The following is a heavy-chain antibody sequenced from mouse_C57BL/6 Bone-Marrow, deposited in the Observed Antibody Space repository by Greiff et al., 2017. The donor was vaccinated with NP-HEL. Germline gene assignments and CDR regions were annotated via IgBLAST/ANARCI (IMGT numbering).Heavy chain of an antibody. D-gene: IGHD1-1*01. CDR1: GYTFTSYW. CDR2: IDPSASYT. V-gene: IGHV1-69*01. CDR3: ARGDYDSSYERVLGY. Sequence: QVQLQQPGAELVMPGASVKLSCKASGYTFTSYWLHWVQQRPGQGLEWIGEIDPSASYTNYNQKFKGKSTLTVDKSSSTAYMQLSSLTSEDSAVYYCARGDYDSSYERVLGYWGQGTTLTV. J-gene: IGHJ2*01.